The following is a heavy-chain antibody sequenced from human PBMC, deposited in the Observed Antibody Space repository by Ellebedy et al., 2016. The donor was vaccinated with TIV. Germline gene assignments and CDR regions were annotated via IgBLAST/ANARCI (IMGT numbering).Heavy chain of an antibody. J-gene: IGHJ6*02. CDR3: ATREWQDPMDV. CDR2: INTGNGNT. CDR1: GNTFTNCY. V-gene: IGHV1-3*04. Sequence: ASVKVSXKASGNTFTNCYMHWVRQAPGQRLEWMGWINTGNGNTKYSQTFQGRVTITRDTSATTAYMELSSLMSEDTAVYYCATREWQDPMDVWGQGTTVTVSS. D-gene: IGHD3-3*01.